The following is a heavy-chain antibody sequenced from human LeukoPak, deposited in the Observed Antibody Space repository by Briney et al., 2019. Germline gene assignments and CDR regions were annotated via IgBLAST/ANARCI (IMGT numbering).Heavy chain of an antibody. CDR3: TRDDRKGLWFGESHFDY. J-gene: IGHJ4*02. D-gene: IGHD3-10*01. CDR1: GFTFGDYA. CDR2: IRGKANGGTT. V-gene: IGHV3-49*04. Sequence: GGSLRLSCTASGFTFGDYAMNWVRQAPGKGLEWVGFIRGKANGGTTEYAASVKGRFTISRDDSKSIAYQQMNSLKTEDTAVYYCTRDDRKGLWFGESHFDYWGQGTLVTVSS.